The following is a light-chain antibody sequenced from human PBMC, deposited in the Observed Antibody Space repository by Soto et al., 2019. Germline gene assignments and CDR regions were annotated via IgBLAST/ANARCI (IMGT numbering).Light chain of an antibody. CDR1: SSDVGAYNY. J-gene: IGLJ1*01. V-gene: IGLV2-11*01. CDR2: DVS. CDR3: CSYAGRNGYV. Sequence: QSVLTQPCSVFGSPGQSVTISCTRTSSDVGAYNYVSWYQQHPGKAPKLMIYDVSKRPSGVPDRFSGSKSGNTASLSISGLQAEDEADYYCCSYAGRNGYVFARGTKVTVL.